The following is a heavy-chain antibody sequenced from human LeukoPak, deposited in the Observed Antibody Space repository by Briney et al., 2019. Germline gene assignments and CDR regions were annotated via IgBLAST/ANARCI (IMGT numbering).Heavy chain of an antibody. V-gene: IGHV4-59*01. CDR3: ARGLAVAGPPPPL. CDR1: DGSINGYY. D-gene: IGHD6-19*01. CDR2: IYYTGST. J-gene: IGHJ4*02. Sequence: PSETLSLTCTVSDGSINGYYWSWIRQSPGKGLESLGYIYYTGSTNYNPSLKSRVTMSVDTSRNQFFLRLSSVTAADTAVYYCARGLAVAGPPPPLWGQGTLVTVSS.